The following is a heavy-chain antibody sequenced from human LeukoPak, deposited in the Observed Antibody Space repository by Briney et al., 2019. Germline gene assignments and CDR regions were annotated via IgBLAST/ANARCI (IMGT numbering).Heavy chain of an antibody. V-gene: IGHV1-2*02. CDR1: GYTFTDYF. J-gene: IGHJ3*01. Sequence: GASVKVSCKASGYTFTDYFMHWVRQAPGQGLDWMGWINPDSGGTNYAQKFQGRVTMTRDTSISTAYMELSRLRSDDTAVYYCASVTGLYDSSGHYHAWGQGTMVTVSS. CDR2: INPDSGGT. D-gene: IGHD3-22*01. CDR3: ASVTGLYDSSGHYHA.